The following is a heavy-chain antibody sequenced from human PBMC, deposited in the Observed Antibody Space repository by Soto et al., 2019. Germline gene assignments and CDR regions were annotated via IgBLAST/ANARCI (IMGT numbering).Heavy chain of an antibody. CDR1: GGSISSGDYY. D-gene: IGHD3-22*01. CDR2: IYYSGST. Sequence: QVQLQESGPGLVKPSQTLSLTCTVSGGSISSGDYYWSWIRQPPGKGLEWIGYIYYSGSTYYNPSLKSRVTISVDTSKNQFSLKLSSVTAADTAVYYCASISVTYCYDSSGYVDYWGQGTLVTVSS. V-gene: IGHV4-30-4*01. J-gene: IGHJ4*02. CDR3: ASISVTYCYDSSGYVDY.